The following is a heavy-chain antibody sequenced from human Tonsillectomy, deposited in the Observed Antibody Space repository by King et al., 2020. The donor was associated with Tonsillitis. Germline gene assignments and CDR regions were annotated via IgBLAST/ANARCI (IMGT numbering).Heavy chain of an antibody. D-gene: IGHD6-6*01. Sequence: VQLQESGPGLVKPSETLSLTCTVSNDSINNYYWSWIRQPPGKGLEWIGYIYYSGSSSYNPSLRTRVSMSVDTSDNQFSLNRSSVTTADTAVYYCARGVFGGHYYYYMDVWGKGTTVTVSS. CDR1: NDSINNYY. V-gene: IGHV4-59*01. CDR2: IYYSGSS. J-gene: IGHJ6*03. CDR3: ARGVFGGHYYYYMDV.